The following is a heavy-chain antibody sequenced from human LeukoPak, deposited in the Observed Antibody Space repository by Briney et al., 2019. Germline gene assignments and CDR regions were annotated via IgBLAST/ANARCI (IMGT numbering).Heavy chain of an antibody. J-gene: IGHJ4*02. CDR3: ARIDPLGFFDQ. D-gene: IGHD6-25*01. V-gene: IGHV4-59*12. CDR1: GGFNSRYY. Sequence: PSETLSLACSVSGGFNSRYYWSWVRQPLGKGLEWLGHIFYSGRSNYNASLTSRIRMSVDTSKAQFSLELASVIAADTAVYYCARIDPLGFFDQWGPEILVTVSS. CDR2: IFYSGRS.